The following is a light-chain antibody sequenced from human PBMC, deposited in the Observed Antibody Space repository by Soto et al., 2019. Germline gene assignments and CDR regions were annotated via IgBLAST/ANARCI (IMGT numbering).Light chain of an antibody. CDR3: QQSYSTLPYS. J-gene: IGKJ2*01. CDR1: QSITTF. V-gene: IGKV1-39*01. CDR2: AAS. Sequence: DLQMTQSPSSLSASVGDRVTITCRASQSITTFLNWYQQRPGKAPKLLIYAASSLQSGVPSRFSGSGSGTDFTLTISSLQPEDFATYYCQQSYSTLPYSFGQGTKVEIK.